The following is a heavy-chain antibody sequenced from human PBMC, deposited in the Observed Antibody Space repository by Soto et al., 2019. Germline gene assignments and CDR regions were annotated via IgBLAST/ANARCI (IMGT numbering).Heavy chain of an antibody. Sequence: PSETLSLTCTVSGGSISSSSYYWGWIRQPPGKGLEWIGSIYYSGSTYYNPSLKSRLTMSIDTSKNEFSLRLNSVTAADTAVYYCAGQTFTIAAASYGRSNWFDPWGPGTLGTVS. V-gene: IGHV4-39*01. CDR2: IYYSGST. CDR1: GGSISSSSYY. CDR3: AGQTFTIAAASYGRSNWFDP. D-gene: IGHD6-25*01. J-gene: IGHJ5*02.